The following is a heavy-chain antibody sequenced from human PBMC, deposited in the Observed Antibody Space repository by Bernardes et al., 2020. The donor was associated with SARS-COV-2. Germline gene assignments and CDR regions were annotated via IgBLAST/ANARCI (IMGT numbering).Heavy chain of an antibody. CDR2: FYYTGNT. D-gene: IGHD3-16*02. CDR1: GDSISTSASY. Sequence: SETLSLTCTVSGDSISTSASYWGWVRQPPGKGLEWIGSFYYTGNTYYNTSLKSRVSMSADTSKSQFYLNLTSVTAADTAVYFCARHSRYFDLWGRGTPVTVSS. CDR3: ARHSRYFDL. J-gene: IGHJ2*01. V-gene: IGHV4-39*01.